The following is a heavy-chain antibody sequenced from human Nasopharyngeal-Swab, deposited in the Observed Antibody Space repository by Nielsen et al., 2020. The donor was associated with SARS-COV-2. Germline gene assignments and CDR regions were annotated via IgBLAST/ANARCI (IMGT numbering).Heavy chain of an antibody. D-gene: IGHD3-10*01. CDR2: ISSYNGDT. V-gene: IGHV1-18*01. CDR1: GYTFTSSS. J-gene: IGHJ4*02. Sequence: ASVKVSCKASGYTFTSSSISWVRQAPGQGLEWMGWISSYNGDTHYAHSLQGRITMTTDTSTSTAYLELRSLRSDDTAMYYCATAYGSVSSPEYWGQGTLVTVSS. CDR3: ATAYGSVSSPEY.